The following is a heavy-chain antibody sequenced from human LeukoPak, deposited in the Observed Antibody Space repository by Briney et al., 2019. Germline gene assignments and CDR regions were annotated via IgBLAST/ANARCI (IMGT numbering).Heavy chain of an antibody. CDR2: ISSSSTTI. CDR1: GFTFSSYS. J-gene: IGHJ3*02. D-gene: IGHD3-10*01. Sequence: GGSLRLSCVASGFTFSSYSMNWVRQAPGKGLEWVSYISSSSTTIYYADSVKGRFTISRDNAKNSLYLQMNSLRAEDTAVYYCARDYYGSGYDAAFDIWGQGTMVTVSS. V-gene: IGHV3-48*04. CDR3: ARDYYGSGYDAAFDI.